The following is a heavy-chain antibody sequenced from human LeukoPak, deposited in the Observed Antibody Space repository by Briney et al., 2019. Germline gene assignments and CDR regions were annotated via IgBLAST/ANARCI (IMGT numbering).Heavy chain of an antibody. CDR1: GFTFSSYW. Sequence: GGSLRLPCAASGFTFSSYWMSWVRQAPGKGLEWVANIKQDGSEKYYVDSVKGRFTISRDNAKNSLYLQMNSLRAEDTAVYYCARDMPRNSYCSSTSCYNRRFDYWGQGTLVTVSS. CDR3: ARDMPRNSYCSSTSCYNRRFDY. D-gene: IGHD2-2*02. CDR2: IKQDGSEK. V-gene: IGHV3-7*01. J-gene: IGHJ4*02.